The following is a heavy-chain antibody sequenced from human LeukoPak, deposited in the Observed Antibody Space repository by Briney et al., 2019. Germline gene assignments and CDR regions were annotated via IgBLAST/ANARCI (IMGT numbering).Heavy chain of an antibody. Sequence: PGGSLRLSCAASGFTFRTYWMSWVRQAPGKGLEWVASINQGGSETYYVESVKGRFTIPRDSAMNSFFLQMNSLRAEDTAVYYCARLIGDRTIYDYWGQGTLVTVSS. D-gene: IGHD6-6*01. CDR3: ARLIGDRTIYDY. CDR2: INQGGSET. CDR1: GFTFRTYW. V-gene: IGHV3-7*01. J-gene: IGHJ4*02.